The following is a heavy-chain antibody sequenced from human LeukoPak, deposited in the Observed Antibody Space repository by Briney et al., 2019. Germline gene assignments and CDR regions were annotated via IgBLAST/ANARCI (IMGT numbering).Heavy chain of an antibody. V-gene: IGHV3-48*04. CDR2: ISSSSTI. CDR1: GFTFSSYS. CDR3: ARAGWNYGDY. D-gene: IGHD1-7*01. J-gene: IGHJ4*02. Sequence: GGSLRLSCAASGFTFSSYSMNWVRQAPGKGLEWVSYISSSSTIYYADSVKGRFTISRDNAKNSLYLQMNSLRAEDTAVYYCARAGWNYGDYWGQGTLVTVSS.